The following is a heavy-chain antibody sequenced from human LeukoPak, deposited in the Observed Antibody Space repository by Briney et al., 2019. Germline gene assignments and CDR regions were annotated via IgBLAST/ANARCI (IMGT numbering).Heavy chain of an antibody. CDR2: MNPNSGNT. CDR1: GYTFTSYD. CDR3: ATSTTVTTFDYYGMDV. D-gene: IGHD4-17*01. J-gene: IGHJ6*02. Sequence: ASVKVSCKASGYTFTSYDINWVRQATGQGLEWMGWMNPNSGNTGYAQKFQGRATMTRNTSISTAYMELSSLRSEDTAVYYCATSTTVTTFDYYGMDVWGQGTTVTVSS. V-gene: IGHV1-8*01.